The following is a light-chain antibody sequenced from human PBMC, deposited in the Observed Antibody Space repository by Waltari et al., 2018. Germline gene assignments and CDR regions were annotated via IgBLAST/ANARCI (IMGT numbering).Light chain of an antibody. Sequence: SYVLTQPPSVSVAPGKTASITCGGNNSGSKSVHWYQRKAGQAPELVIFYNDDRPSGIPERFSGSNSGNTATLTISRVEAGDEADYYCQVWDSSSDHVVFGGGTKLTVL. CDR1: NSGSKS. CDR2: YND. J-gene: IGLJ2*01. V-gene: IGLV3-21*04. CDR3: QVWDSSSDHVV.